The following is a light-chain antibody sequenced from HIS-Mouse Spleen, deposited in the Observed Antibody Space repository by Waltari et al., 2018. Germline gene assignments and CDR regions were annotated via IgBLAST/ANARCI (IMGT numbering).Light chain of an antibody. CDR2: DVS. V-gene: IGLV2-14*03. CDR1: SSDVGGYNY. Sequence: QSALTQPASVSGSPGQSITIPCTGTSSDVGGYNYVSLYPQHPGKAPKRLIYDVSNRPSGGSNRCSGSKSVNTASLTISGLQAEDEADYYCSSYTSSSTLRYVFGTGTKVTVL. CDR3: SSYTSSSTLRYV. J-gene: IGLJ1*01.